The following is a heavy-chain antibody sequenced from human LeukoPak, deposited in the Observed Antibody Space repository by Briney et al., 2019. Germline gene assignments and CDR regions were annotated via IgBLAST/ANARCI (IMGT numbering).Heavy chain of an antibody. D-gene: IGHD3-10*01. CDR1: GYTFTGYY. Sequence: GASVKVSCKASGYTFTGYYMHWVRQAPGQGLEWMGWINPNSGGTNYAQKFQGRVTMTRDTSITTAYMELRSLRSDDTAVYYCASGGPMVRGLAIDYWGRGTLVTVSS. CDR2: INPNSGGT. J-gene: IGHJ4*02. V-gene: IGHV1-2*02. CDR3: ASGGPMVRGLAIDY.